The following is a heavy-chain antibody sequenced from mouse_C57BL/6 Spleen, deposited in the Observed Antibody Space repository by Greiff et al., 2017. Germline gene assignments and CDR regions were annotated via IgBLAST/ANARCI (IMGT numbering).Heavy chain of an antibody. CDR2: INPSNGGT. V-gene: IGHV1-53*01. D-gene: IGHD2-5*01. J-gene: IGHJ2*01. CDR3: ARMMAYYSNYEDY. Sequence: QVQLQQPGTELVKPGASVKLSCKASGYTFTSYWMHWVKQRPGQGLEWIGNINPSNGGTNYNEKFKSKATLNVDKSSSTAYMQLSSLTSEDSAVYYCARMMAYYSNYEDYWGQGTTLTVSS. CDR1: GYTFTSYW.